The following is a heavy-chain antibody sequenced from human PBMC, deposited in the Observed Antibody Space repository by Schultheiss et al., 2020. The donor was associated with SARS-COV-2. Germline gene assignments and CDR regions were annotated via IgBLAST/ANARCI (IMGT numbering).Heavy chain of an antibody. CDR3: ARVNKLVGFDY. J-gene: IGHJ4*02. D-gene: IGHD6-6*01. Sequence: SETLSLTCTVSGGSISSGGYYWSWIRQHPGKGLEWIGYIYYSGSTHYNPSLKSRVTTSVDTSKNQFSLKLSSVTAADTAVYYCARVNKLVGFDYWGQGTLVTVSS. V-gene: IGHV4-31*03. CDR2: IYYSGST. CDR1: GGSISSGGYY.